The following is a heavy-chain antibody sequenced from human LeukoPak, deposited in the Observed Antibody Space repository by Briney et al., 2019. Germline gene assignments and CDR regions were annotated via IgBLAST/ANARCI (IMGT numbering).Heavy chain of an antibody. Sequence: GGSLRLSCAASGFTFSNYEMNWVRQAPGKGLEWVSYISSSGSTIHYADSVKGRFTISRDNAKNSLYLQMNSLRAEDTALYYCAKDTGSSGWYAVDYWGQGTLVTVSS. D-gene: IGHD6-19*01. J-gene: IGHJ4*02. CDR1: GFTFSNYE. CDR3: AKDTGSSGWYAVDY. CDR2: ISSSGSTI. V-gene: IGHV3-48*03.